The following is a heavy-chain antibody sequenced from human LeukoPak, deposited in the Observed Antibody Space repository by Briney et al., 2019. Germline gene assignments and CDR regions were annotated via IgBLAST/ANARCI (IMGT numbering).Heavy chain of an antibody. J-gene: IGHJ5*02. D-gene: IGHD6-13*01. CDR2: ISDIGGST. V-gene: IGHV3-23*01. CDR1: GFTFSSYA. CDR3: AKDTIAAAGTRWFDP. Sequence: GGSLRLSCAASGFTFSSYAMSWVRQAPGKGLEWLSVISDIGGSTYYADSVKGRFTISRDNSKNTLYLQMNSLGAEDTAVYYCAKDTIAAAGTRWFDPWGQGTLVTVSS.